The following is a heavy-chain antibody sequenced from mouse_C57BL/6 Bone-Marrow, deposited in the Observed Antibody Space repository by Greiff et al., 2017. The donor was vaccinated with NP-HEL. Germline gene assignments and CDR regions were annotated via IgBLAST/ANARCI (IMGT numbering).Heavy chain of an antibody. CDR2: IWSGGST. V-gene: IGHV2-2*01. Sequence: VKLLESGPGLVQPSQSLSITCTVSGFSLTSYGVHWVRQSPGKGLEWLGVIWSGGSTDYNAAFISRLSISKDNSKSQVFFKMNSLQADDTAIYYCASLLKGFAYWGQGTLVTVSA. CDR3: ASLLKGFAY. D-gene: IGHD1-1*01. CDR1: GFSLTSYG. J-gene: IGHJ3*01.